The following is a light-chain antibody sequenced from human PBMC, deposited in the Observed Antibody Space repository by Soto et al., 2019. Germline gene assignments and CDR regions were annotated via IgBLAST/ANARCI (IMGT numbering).Light chain of an antibody. CDR1: QSISSY. CDR2: AAS. J-gene: IGKJ3*01. CDR3: QQSYSTPFFT. Sequence: DIQMTQSPSSLSASVGDRVTITCRASQSISSYLNWYQQKPGKAPKLLIYAASSLQSGVPSRFSGSGSGTDFTLTISSLQPEDFAPYYCQQSYSTPFFTFGPGTKVDIK. V-gene: IGKV1-39*01.